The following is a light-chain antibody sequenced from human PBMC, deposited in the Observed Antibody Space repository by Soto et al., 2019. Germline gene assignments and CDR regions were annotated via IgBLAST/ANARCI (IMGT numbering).Light chain of an antibody. CDR3: QQYGSSPTT. V-gene: IGKV3-20*01. CDR2: GAS. Sequence: EIVLTQSPGTLSLSPGEKATLSCRASQSISSPFLAWYQQKPGQAPRLLIYGASRRATGIPDRFSGSGSGTDFTLTISRLEPEDFAVYYCQQYGSSPTTLGQGTKVDIK. J-gene: IGKJ1*01. CDR1: QSISSPF.